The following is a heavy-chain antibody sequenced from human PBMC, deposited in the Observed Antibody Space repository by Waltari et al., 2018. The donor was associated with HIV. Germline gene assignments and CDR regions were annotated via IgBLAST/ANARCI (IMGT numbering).Heavy chain of an antibody. J-gene: IGHJ5*02. D-gene: IGHD6-6*01. CDR3: AKHHCDSTTCSSIGTWFDP. Sequence: QVQLVQSGADVKEPGASVKVSCKASGYSSSSYGISWVRQAPGQGLEWMGWVSPYNVKYAQNVHGRVTMTTDTSTSTVYMELRSLRSDDTAVYYCAKHHCDSTTCSSIGTWFDPWGQGTLVTVSS. CDR2: VSPYNV. V-gene: IGHV1-18*01. CDR1: GYSSSSYG.